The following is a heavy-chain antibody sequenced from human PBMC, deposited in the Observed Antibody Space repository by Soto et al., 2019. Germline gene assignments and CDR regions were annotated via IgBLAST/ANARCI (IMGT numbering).Heavy chain of an antibody. J-gene: IGHJ4*01. CDR2: ISGNGGST. Sequence: EVQLLESGGGLVQPGGSLRLSCAASGITFKNYAMTWVRQAPGKGLEWVSTISGNGGSTYYADFVKGRFTISRDNSKNTLYLQMGSLRAEDTALYYCAKSPPIPPRPPYFFDSWGHGTLVTVSS. CDR3: AKSPPIPPRPPYFFDS. D-gene: IGHD6-6*01. V-gene: IGHV3-23*01. CDR1: GITFKNYA.